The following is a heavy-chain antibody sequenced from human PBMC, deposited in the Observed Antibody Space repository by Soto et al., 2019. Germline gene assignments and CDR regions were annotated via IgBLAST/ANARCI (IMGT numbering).Heavy chain of an antibody. D-gene: IGHD3-10*01. J-gene: IGHJ6*02. V-gene: IGHV4-31*01. Sequence: ILSLTCTVSGGSISSGGYYWSWIRQHPGKGLEWIGYIYYSGSTYYNPSLKSQVTISVDTSKNQFSLKLSSVTAADTAVYYCAGQPTAGSYYDLGSYYYYYAMDVWGQGTTVTVSS. CDR2: IYYSGST. CDR3: AGQPTAGSYYDLGSYYYYYAMDV. CDR1: GGSISSGGYY.